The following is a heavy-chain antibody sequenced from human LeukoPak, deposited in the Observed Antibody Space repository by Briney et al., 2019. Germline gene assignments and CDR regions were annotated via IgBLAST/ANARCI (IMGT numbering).Heavy chain of an antibody. CDR1: GIAFSNSI. D-gene: IGHD3-22*01. V-gene: IGHV3-30*04. CDR3: AREGHTSGYCGTFDV. Sequence: GGSLRLSCVASGIAFSNSIMHWVRQAPGKGLEWVSAMSYDGFSKYYADSMKGRLTISRDDSKNTVYLQMKSLRPEDTAVYYCAREGHTSGYCGTFDVWGQGTTVAVS. CDR2: MSYDGFSK. J-gene: IGHJ3*01.